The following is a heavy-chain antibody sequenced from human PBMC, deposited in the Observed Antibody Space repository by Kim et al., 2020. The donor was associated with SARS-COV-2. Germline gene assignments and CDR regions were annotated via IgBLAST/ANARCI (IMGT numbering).Heavy chain of an antibody. D-gene: IGHD6-13*01. J-gene: IGHJ4*02. CDR3: TKGGWKYSSSWSDY. V-gene: IGHV3-9*01. CDR1: GFTFGDYA. CDR2: ISWNSGSI. Sequence: GGSLRLSCAASGFTFGDYAMHWVRQPPGKGLEWVSGISWNSGSIGYAASVKGRFTISRDNAKNSLYLQMNSLRAEDTAVYYCTKGGWKYSSSWSDYWGQGTPVTVSS.